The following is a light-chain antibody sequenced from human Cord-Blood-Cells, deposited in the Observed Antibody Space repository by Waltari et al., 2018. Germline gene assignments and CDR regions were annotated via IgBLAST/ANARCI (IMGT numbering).Light chain of an antibody. Sequence: SYELTQPPSVSVSPGQTASITCSGDKLGDKYACWYQQKPGQSPVLVIYQDSTRPSGIPERFSGSNSGNTATLTISGTQAMDEADYYCQAWDSSNWVFGGGTKLTVL. CDR1: KLGDKY. CDR3: QAWDSSNWV. CDR2: QDS. V-gene: IGLV3-1*01. J-gene: IGLJ3*02.